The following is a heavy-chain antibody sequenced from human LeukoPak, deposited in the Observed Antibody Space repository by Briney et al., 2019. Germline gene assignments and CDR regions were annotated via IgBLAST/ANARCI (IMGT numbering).Heavy chain of an antibody. J-gene: IGHJ4*02. D-gene: IGHD3-22*01. CDR1: GFTFSSYA. Sequence: GGSLRLSCAASGFTFSSYAMSWLRQAPGKGLEWVSAISGSGGSTYYADSVKGRFTISRDNSKNTLYLQMNSLRAEDTAVYYCAKDRSPDYYDSSGNRAFDYWGQGTLVTVSS. V-gene: IGHV3-23*01. CDR3: AKDRSPDYYDSSGNRAFDY. CDR2: ISGSGGST.